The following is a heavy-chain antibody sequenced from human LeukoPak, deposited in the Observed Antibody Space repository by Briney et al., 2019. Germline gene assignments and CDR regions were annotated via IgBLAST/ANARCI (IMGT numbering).Heavy chain of an antibody. Sequence: PGGSLRLSCAASGFTFNNYAMNWVRQAPGKGLEWVSGITINGGRTYYADSVKGRFTISRDNSKNTLNLQMNSLRAEDTAVYYCAKDRGSGWFGSDYWGQETLVTVSS. V-gene: IGHV3-23*01. CDR1: GFTFNNYA. CDR2: ITINGGRT. D-gene: IGHD6-19*01. CDR3: AKDRGSGWFGSDY. J-gene: IGHJ4*02.